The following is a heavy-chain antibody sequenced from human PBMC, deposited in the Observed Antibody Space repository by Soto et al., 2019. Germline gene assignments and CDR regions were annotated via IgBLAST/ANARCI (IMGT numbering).Heavy chain of an antibody. D-gene: IGHD3-16*01. Sequence: PGGSLRLSCAASGFSFGSYAMSWVRQAPGKGLEWVSGISGSGGSTYYADSVKGRFTISRDNSKNTLYLQMNSLRAEDTAVYYCVKGGSNPTIESFDICLQGTMVIVSS. CDR3: VKGGSNPTIESFDI. V-gene: IGHV3-23*01. CDR1: GFSFGSYA. CDR2: ISGSGGST. J-gene: IGHJ3*02.